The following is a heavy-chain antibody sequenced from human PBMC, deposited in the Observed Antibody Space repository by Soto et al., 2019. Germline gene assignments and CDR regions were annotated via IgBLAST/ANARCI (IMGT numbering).Heavy chain of an antibody. V-gene: IGHV1-69*02. D-gene: IGHD2-2*01. CDR2: IIPILGIA. CDR3: ARSVPAPRGVDV. J-gene: IGHJ6*02. Sequence: QVQLVQSGAEVKKPGSSVKVSCKASGGTFSSYTISWVRQALGQGLEWMGRIIPILGIANYAQKFQGRVTITADKSTSTAYMELSSLRSEDTAVYYCARSVPAPRGVDVWGQGTTVTVSS. CDR1: GGTFSSYT.